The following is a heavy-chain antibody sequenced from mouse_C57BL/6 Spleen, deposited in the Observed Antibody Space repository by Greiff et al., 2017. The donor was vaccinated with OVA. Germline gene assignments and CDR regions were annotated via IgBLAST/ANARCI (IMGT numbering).Heavy chain of an antibody. CDR1: GYSITSGYY. CDR2: ISYDGSN. D-gene: IGHD2-5*01. V-gene: IGHV3-6*01. CDR3: ARAGYYSNYDAMDY. J-gene: IGHJ4*01. Sequence: EVQLKESGPGLVKPSQSLSLTCSVTGYSITSGYYWNWIRQFPGNKLEWMGYISYDGSNNYNPSLKNRISITRDTSKNQFFLKLNSVTTEDTATYYCARAGYYSNYDAMDYWGQGTSVTVSS.